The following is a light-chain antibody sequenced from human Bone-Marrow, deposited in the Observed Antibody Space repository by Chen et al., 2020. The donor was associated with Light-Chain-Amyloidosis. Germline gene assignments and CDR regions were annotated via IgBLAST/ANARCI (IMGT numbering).Light chain of an antibody. Sequence: NFMLTQPHSVSEPPGKTVIISCTRSSGSIATNYVQWYQQRPGSSPTSVIYEDDQRPSGVPDRFSGSIDRSSNSASLTISGLETEDEADYYCQSYQGSSQGVFGGGTKLTVL. CDR3: QSYQGSSQGV. CDR1: SGSIATNY. V-gene: IGLV6-57*01. J-gene: IGLJ3*02. CDR2: EDD.